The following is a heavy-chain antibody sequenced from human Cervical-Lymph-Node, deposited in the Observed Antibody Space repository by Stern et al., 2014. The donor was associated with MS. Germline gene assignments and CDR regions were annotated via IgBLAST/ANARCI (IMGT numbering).Heavy chain of an antibody. CDR1: GYTFTTYG. V-gene: IGHV1-18*01. J-gene: IGHJ4*02. Sequence: QVQLLQPGTEVKKPGASVLVSCKASGYTFTTYGITWVRQAPGQGLEWMGWISADSGNTKYAQKFQDRVTMTRDTTTGTAYMEVRSLRSEDTAVYYCARDKMHAFDYGGQGTQVTVPS. CDR2: ISADSGNT. D-gene: IGHD2-8*01. CDR3: ARDKMHAFDY.